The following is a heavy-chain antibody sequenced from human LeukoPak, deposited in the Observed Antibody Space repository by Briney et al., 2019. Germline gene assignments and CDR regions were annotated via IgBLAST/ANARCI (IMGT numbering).Heavy chain of an antibody. CDR1: GYTFTGYN. V-gene: IGHV1-2*02. Sequence: ASVKVSCKASGYTFTGYNMHWVRQAPGQGLEWMGWINPKSGGTNYAQKFQGRVTMTRDTSISTAYMELSGLRSDDTAVYYCARHYTSGWYSDWGQGTLVTVSS. CDR3: ARHYTSGWYSD. CDR2: INPKSGGT. J-gene: IGHJ4*02. D-gene: IGHD6-19*01.